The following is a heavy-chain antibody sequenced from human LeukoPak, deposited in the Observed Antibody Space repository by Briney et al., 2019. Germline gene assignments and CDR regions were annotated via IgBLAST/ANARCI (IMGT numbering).Heavy chain of an antibody. CDR2: IYYSGST. J-gene: IGHJ4*02. D-gene: IGHD1-26*01. CDR3: ARQRELRVFDY. Sequence: PSETLSLTCTVSGGSISSSSYYWGWIRQPPGKGLEWIGSIYYSGSTYYNPSLKSRVTISVDTSKNQFSLKLSSVTAAETAVYYCARQRELRVFDYWGQGTLVTVSS. V-gene: IGHV4-39*01. CDR1: GGSISSSSYY.